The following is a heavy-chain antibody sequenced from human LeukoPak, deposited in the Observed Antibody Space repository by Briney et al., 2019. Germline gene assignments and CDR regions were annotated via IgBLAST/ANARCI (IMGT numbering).Heavy chain of an antibody. CDR2: IYHSGST. Sequence: SGTLSLTCAVSGGSISSSNWWSWVRQPPGKGLEWIGEIYHSGSTNYNPSLKSRVTISVDKSKNQFSLKQSSVTAADTAVYYCARDRGGYCTNGVCYKPPYYYYGMDVWGQGTTVTVSS. CDR1: GGSISSSNW. D-gene: IGHD2-8*01. J-gene: IGHJ6*02. CDR3: ARDRGGYCTNGVCYKPPYYYYGMDV. V-gene: IGHV4-4*02.